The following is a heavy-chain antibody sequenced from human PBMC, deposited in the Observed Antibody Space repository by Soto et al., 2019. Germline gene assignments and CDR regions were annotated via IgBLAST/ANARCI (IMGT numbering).Heavy chain of an antibody. CDR3: ARHTWNGYFDY. Sequence: SETLSLTCTVSGGSISSYYWSWIRQPPGKGLEWIGYIYYSGSTNYNPSLKSRVTISVDTSKNQFSLKLSSVTAADTAVYYCARHTWNGYFDYWGQGTLVTVSS. CDR1: GGSISSYY. V-gene: IGHV4-59*08. CDR2: IYYSGST. D-gene: IGHD1-1*01. J-gene: IGHJ4*02.